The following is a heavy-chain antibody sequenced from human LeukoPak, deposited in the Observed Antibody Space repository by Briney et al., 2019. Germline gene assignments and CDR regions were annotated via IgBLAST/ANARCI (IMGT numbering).Heavy chain of an antibody. Sequence: PGGSLRLSCAASGFTFSSYSMNRVRQAPGKGLEWVSSISSSSSYIYYADSVKGRFTISRDNAKNSLYLQMNSLRTEDTAVYYCASSTYYYDSSGYYYDYWGQGTLVTVSS. CDR2: ISSSSSYI. D-gene: IGHD3-22*01. V-gene: IGHV3-21*01. CDR1: GFTFSSYS. J-gene: IGHJ4*02. CDR3: ASSTYYYDSSGYYYDY.